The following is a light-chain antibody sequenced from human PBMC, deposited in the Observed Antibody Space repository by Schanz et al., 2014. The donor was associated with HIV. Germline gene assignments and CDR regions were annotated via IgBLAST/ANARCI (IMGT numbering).Light chain of an antibody. CDR2: GNS. CDR3: AAWDDSLSGPV. V-gene: IGLV1-40*01. Sequence: QSVLTQPPSVSGAPGQRVTMSCTGSSSNIGAGYDVHWYQHLPETAPKLLIYGNSNRPSGVPDRFSGSKSGTSASLVITGLQAEDEADYSCAAWDDSLSGPVFGGGTKLTVL. CDR1: SSNIGAGYD. J-gene: IGLJ2*01.